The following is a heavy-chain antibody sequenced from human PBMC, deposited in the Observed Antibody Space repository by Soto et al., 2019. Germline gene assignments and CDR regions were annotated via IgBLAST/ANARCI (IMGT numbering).Heavy chain of an antibody. CDR1: GFTFSSYG. D-gene: IGHD3-10*01. CDR3: AKDLEGHGSGSYYDYYNYGMDV. J-gene: IGHJ6*02. Sequence: GGSLRLSCAASGFTFSSYGMHWVRQAPGKGLEWVAVISYDGSNKYYADSVKGRFTISRDNSKNTLYLQMNSLRAEDTAVYYCAKDLEGHGSGSYYDYYNYGMDVRGQGTTGTVS. CDR2: ISYDGSNK. V-gene: IGHV3-30*18.